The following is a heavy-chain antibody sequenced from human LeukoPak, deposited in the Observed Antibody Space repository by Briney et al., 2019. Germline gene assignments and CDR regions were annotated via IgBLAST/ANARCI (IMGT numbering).Heavy chain of an antibody. CDR2: ISGSGGST. V-gene: IGHV3-23*01. CDR1: GFTFSTYA. Sequence: TGGSLRLSCAASGFTFSTYAMSWVRQAPGKGLEWVSTISGSGGSTFYADSVRGQFTISRDNSKNKVYLQMNSLRVEDTAVLYCAKMRGQLQLQYYMDVWGTGNRVAVSS. D-gene: IGHD6-6*01. CDR3: AKMRGQLQLQYYMDV. J-gene: IGHJ6*03.